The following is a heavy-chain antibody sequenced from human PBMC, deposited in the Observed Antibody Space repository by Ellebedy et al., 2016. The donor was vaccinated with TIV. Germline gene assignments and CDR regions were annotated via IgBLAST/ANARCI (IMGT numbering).Heavy chain of an antibody. CDR1: GFAFSSYG. CDR2: IWYDGSNK. Sequence: GGSLRLSCAASGFAFSSYGMHWVRQAPGKGLEWVAVIWYDGSNKYYADSVKGRFTISRDNAKNSLYLQMNSLRAEDTAVYYCARDRGLRQWLVHPSDYWGQGILVTVSS. J-gene: IGHJ4*02. D-gene: IGHD6-19*01. V-gene: IGHV3-33*01. CDR3: ARDRGLRQWLVHPSDY.